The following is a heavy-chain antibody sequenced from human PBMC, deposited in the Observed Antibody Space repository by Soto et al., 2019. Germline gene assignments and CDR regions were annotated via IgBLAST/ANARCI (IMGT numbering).Heavy chain of an antibody. D-gene: IGHD1-20*01. CDR2: IYPRDSDT. J-gene: IGHJ4*02. CDR3: VRTKDKWNQFDY. Sequence: VESLKISFLFSGYSFPSYLSFLVLQMPGKGLEWMGIIYPRDSDTRYSPSFQGQVTISADKSISTAYLQWSSLKASDTAMYYCVRTKDKWNQFDYWGQGTLVTVSS. CDR1: GYSFPSYL. V-gene: IGHV5-51*01.